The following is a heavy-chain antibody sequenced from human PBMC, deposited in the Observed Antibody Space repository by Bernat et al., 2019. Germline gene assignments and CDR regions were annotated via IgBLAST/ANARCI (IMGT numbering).Heavy chain of an antibody. V-gene: IGHV4-34*01. D-gene: IGHD4-17*01. J-gene: IGHJ4*02. CDR2: INHSGST. CDR3: ARDDMTTVTKDY. CDR1: GGSFSGYY. Sequence: QVQLQQWGAGLLKPSETLSLTCAVYGGSFSGYYCSWIRQPPGKGLEWIGEINHSGSTNYNPSLKSRVTISVDTSKNQFSLKLSSVTAADTAVYYCARDDMTTVTKDYWGQGTLVTVSS.